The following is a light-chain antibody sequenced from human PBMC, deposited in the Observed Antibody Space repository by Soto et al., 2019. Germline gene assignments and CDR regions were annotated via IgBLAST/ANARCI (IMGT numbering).Light chain of an antibody. J-gene: IGKJ4*01. Sequence: DIQMTQSPSTLSASVGDTVTITCRASQNINRWLAWYQKRPGKAPNLLIHKASSLEGGVPSRFSGSASGTEFTFTISSLQSDDFAAYFCLQYNVYPLTFGGGTKVEI. CDR1: QNINRW. CDR2: KAS. V-gene: IGKV1-5*03. CDR3: LQYNVYPLT.